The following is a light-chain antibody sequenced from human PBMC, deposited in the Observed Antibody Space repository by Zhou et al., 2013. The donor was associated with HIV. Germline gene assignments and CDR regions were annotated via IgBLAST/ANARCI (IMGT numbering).Light chain of an antibody. V-gene: IGKV1-5*03. CDR1: QSIDSY. J-gene: IGKJ1*01. CDR3: QQANSFPWT. CDR2: KAS. Sequence: DIQMTQSPSTLSASVGDSVTITCRASQSIDSYLAWYQQPPGKAPKLLIYKASTLQIGVPSRFSGSGSGTEFTLTISSLQPDDFATYYCQQANSFPWTFGQGTKVEVK.